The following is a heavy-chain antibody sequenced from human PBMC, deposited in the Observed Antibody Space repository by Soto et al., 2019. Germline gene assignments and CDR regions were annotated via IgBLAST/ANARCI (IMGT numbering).Heavy chain of an antibody. CDR2: TKHKAASYTT. D-gene: IGHD1-1*01. CDR1: GFTLSDHF. J-gene: IGHJ4*02. Sequence: GGSLRLSCAASGFTLSDHFRAWVRQAPGKGLEWGGRTKHKAASYTTDYAASVNGRFTISRDDSENSLYLQMNSLKTEATAMYYCLTPQLSRSSYWGLGTLVTVSS. V-gene: IGHV3-72*01. CDR3: LTPQLSRSSY.